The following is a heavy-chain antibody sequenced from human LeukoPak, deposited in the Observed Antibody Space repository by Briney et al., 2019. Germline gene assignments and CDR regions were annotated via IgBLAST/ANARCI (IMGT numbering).Heavy chain of an antibody. CDR1: GYTFTGYY. CDR3: ARDYSGSYLVY. D-gene: IGHD1-26*01. CDR2: INPNSGGT. V-gene: IGHV1-2*02. J-gene: IGHJ4*02. Sequence: GASVKVSCKASGYTFTGYYMHWARQAPGQGREWMGWINPNSGGTNYAQKFQGRVTMTRDTSISTAYMELSRLRSDDTAVYYCARDYSGSYLVYWGQGTLVTVSS.